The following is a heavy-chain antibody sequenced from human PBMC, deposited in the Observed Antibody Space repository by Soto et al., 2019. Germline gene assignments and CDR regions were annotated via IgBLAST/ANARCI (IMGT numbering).Heavy chain of an antibody. V-gene: IGHV1-18*01. Sequence: QVQLVQSGAEVKKPGASVKVSCTTSGYTFTLFGITWVRQAPGQGLEWMGWISPYNGDTKYAEKLEGRVTLTTDTSTDTAYMELTNLTSDDTAEYYCARGGQYRYFDYWGQGTLVTVSS. CDR1: GYTFTLFG. CDR2: ISPYNGDT. J-gene: IGHJ4*02. CDR3: ARGGQYRYFDY. D-gene: IGHD2-2*02.